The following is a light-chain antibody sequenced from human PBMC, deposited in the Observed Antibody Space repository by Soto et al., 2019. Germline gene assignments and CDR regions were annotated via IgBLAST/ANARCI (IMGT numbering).Light chain of an antibody. CDR2: GAS. J-gene: IGKJ4*01. CDR1: QSVTTNY. V-gene: IGKV3-20*01. Sequence: EIVLTQSPGTLSLSTGERATLSCRASQSVTTNYLAWYQQKPGQAPRLLIYGASNRATGIPDRFSGSGSGTDFTLTISRLEPEDFAVYYCQQYGRSSLTLGGGTKVDIK. CDR3: QQYGRSSLT.